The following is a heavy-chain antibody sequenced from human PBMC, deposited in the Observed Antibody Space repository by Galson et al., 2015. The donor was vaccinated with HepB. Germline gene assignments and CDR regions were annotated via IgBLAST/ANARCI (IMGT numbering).Heavy chain of an antibody. D-gene: IGHD6-19*01. V-gene: IGHV3-30*18. CDR3: AKDAYIAVGIYDAFDI. Sequence: SLRLSCAASGFTFSSYGMHWVRQAPGKGLEWVAVISYDGSNKYYADSVKGRFTISRDNSKNTLYLQMNSLRAEDTAVYYCAKDAYIAVGIYDAFDIWGQGTMVTVSS. J-gene: IGHJ3*02. CDR2: ISYDGSNK. CDR1: GFTFSSYG.